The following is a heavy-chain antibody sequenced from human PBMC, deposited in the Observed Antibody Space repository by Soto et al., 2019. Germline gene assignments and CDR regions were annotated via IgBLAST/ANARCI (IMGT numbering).Heavy chain of an antibody. D-gene: IGHD2-2*01. CDR3: ARDLGVGVVPAAAYTNWFDP. Sequence: GASVKVSCKASGYTFTSYAMHWVRQAPGQRLEWMGWINAGNGNTKYSQKFQGRVTITRDTSASTAYMELSSLRSEDTAVYYCARDLGVGVVPAAAYTNWFDPWGQGTLVTVSS. CDR2: INAGNGNT. CDR1: GYTFTSYA. V-gene: IGHV1-3*01. J-gene: IGHJ5*02.